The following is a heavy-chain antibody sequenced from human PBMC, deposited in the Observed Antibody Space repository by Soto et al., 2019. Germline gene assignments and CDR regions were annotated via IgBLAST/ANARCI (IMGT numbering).Heavy chain of an antibody. CDR2: IKPDGSEK. J-gene: IGHJ5*02. V-gene: IGHV3-7*03. CDR3: ARSITTLGVVTISDDNWFDP. CDR1: GLTFSSYW. D-gene: IGHD3-3*01. Sequence: EGQLVESGGGLVQPGGSLRLSCEASGLTFSSYWMTWVRQAPGKGLEWVADIKPDGSEKYYVDSVEGRFTISRDNAKNSIYLEMNSLRVEDTAVYYCARSITTLGVVTISDDNWFDPWGQGTPLTVSS.